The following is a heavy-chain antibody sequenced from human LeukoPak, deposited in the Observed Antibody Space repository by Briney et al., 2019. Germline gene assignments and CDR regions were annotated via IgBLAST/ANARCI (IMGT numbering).Heavy chain of an antibody. V-gene: IGHV3-23*01. J-gene: IGHJ4*02. CDR3: AKNYYDRRGPYSWVFDY. D-gene: IGHD3-22*01. Sequence: GGSLRLSCPVSGFTFSDYAMTWVRLAPGKGLEWVSSIFAGGGAALYADSVRGRFTIFRDDSESTLFLQMHSLRAEDTAIYYCAKNYYDRRGPYSWVFDYWGQGTLVTVSS. CDR2: IFAGGGAA. CDR1: GFTFSDYA.